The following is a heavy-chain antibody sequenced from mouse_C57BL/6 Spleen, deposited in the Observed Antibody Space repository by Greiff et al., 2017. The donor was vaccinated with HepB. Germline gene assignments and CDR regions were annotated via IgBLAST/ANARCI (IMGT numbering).Heavy chain of an antibody. CDR2: INYDGSST. J-gene: IGHJ1*03. Sequence: EVKLMESEGGLVQPGSSMKLSCTASGFTFSDYYMAWVRQVPEKGLEWVANINYDGSSTYYLDSLKSRFIISRDNAKNILYLQMSSLKSEDTATYYCARGGDYSNYGYFDVWGTGTTVTVSS. CDR3: ARGGDYSNYGYFDV. V-gene: IGHV5-16*01. CDR1: GFTFSDYY. D-gene: IGHD2-5*01.